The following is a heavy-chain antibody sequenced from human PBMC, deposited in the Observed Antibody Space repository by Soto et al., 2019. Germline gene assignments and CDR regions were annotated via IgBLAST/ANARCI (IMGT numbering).Heavy chain of an antibody. CDR3: ARGQRFSDWFDP. CDR1: GGAISTDY. J-gene: IGHJ5*02. CDR2: IYSSGST. V-gene: IGHV4-4*07. D-gene: IGHD3-3*01. Sequence: SLGCTFSGGAISTDYRTWLQQTAGEGWWWIGRIYSSGSTTDNPALQSRVTMSLDTANNQFSLRLTSVTAADTAVYYCARGQRFSDWFDPWGQGTLV.